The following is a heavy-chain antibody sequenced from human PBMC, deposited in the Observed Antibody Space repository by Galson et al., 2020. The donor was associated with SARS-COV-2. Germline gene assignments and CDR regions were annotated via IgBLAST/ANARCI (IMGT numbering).Heavy chain of an antibody. J-gene: IGHJ6*02. CDR2: IDPSDPYT. V-gene: IGHV5-10-1*01. CDR1: GYSFPSYW. CDR3: AQEVMVRGVIDYYYGMDV. D-gene: IGHD3-10*01. Sequence: KIGESLKITCKGSGYSFPSYWIRWVRPMPGKGLEWLGRIDPSDPYTHYSPSFQGHVTISAYTSISTAYLQWSSLKASDTAMYYCAQEVMVRGVIDYYYGMDVWGQGTTVTVSS.